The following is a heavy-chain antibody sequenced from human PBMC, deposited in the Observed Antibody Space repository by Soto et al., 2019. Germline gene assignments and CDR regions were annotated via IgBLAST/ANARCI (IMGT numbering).Heavy chain of an antibody. V-gene: IGHV3-23*01. CDR2: ISGSGGST. Sequence: GGSLRLSCAASGFTFSSYAMSWVRQAPGKGLEWVSAISGSGGSTYYADSVKGRFTISRDNSKNTLYLQMNSLRAEDTAVYYCAQGAAAGLAYYYYYYMDVWGKGTTVTVSS. J-gene: IGHJ6*03. CDR3: AQGAAAGLAYYYYYYMDV. CDR1: GFTFSSYA. D-gene: IGHD6-13*01.